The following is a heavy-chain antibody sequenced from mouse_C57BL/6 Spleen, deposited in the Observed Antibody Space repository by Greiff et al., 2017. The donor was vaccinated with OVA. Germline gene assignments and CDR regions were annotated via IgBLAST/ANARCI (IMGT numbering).Heavy chain of an antibody. CDR3: VRLTGDWYFDV. V-gene: IGHV10-1*01. CDR2: IRSKSNNYAT. Sequence: EVQRVESGGGLVQPKGSLKLSCAASGFSFNTYAMNWVRQAPGKGLEWVARIRSKSNNYATYYADSVKDRFTISRDDSESMLYLQMNNLKTEDTAMYYCVRLTGDWYFDVWGTGTTVTVSS. CDR1: GFSFNTYA. D-gene: IGHD4-1*01. J-gene: IGHJ1*03.